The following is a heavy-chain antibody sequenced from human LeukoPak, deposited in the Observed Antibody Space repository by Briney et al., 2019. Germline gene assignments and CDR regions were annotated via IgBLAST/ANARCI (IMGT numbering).Heavy chain of an antibody. CDR3: ASHWAQQVVSDY. CDR1: GFTFSSYG. Sequence: GGTLRLSCAASGFTFSSYGMHWVRQAPGKGLEWVAVISYDGRNKYYADSVKGRFTISRDNSKNTLYLQMNSLRAEDTAVYYCASHWAQQVVSDYWGQGTLVTVSS. CDR2: ISYDGRNK. D-gene: IGHD6-13*01. V-gene: IGHV3-30*03. J-gene: IGHJ4*02.